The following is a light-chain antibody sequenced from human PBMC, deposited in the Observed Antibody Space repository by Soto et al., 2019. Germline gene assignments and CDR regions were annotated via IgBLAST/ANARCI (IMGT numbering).Light chain of an antibody. CDR1: QSVSSY. V-gene: IGKV3-11*01. CDR2: DAS. Sequence: EIVLPQSPATLSLSPGERATLSCMASQSVSSYLAWYQQKPGQAPRLLIYDASNRATGIPARFSGSGSGTDFTLTISSLEPEDFAVYYCQQRSNWPLTFGGGTKVDI. CDR3: QQRSNWPLT. J-gene: IGKJ4*01.